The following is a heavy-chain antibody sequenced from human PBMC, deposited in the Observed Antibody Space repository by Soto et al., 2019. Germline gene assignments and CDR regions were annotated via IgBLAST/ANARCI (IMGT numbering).Heavy chain of an antibody. CDR2: IIPIFGTA. V-gene: IGHV1-69*13. CDR3: ARSWSGSWSFDY. Sequence: SVKVSCKASGGTFSSYAISWVRQAPGQGLEWMGGIIPIFGTANYAQKFQGRVTITADESTSTAYMELSSLRSDDTAVYYCARSWSGSWSFDYWGQGTLVTVSS. J-gene: IGHJ4*02. CDR1: GGTFSSYA. D-gene: IGHD1-26*01.